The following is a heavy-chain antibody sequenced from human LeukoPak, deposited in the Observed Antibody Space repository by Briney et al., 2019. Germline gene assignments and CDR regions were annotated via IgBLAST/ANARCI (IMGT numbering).Heavy chain of an antibody. V-gene: IGHV3-21*01. Sequence: GGSLRLSCAASGFTFSSYSMNWVRQAPGKGLEWVSSISSSSSYIYYADSVKGRFTISRDNAKNSLYLQMNSLRAEDTAVYYCARGKEPVAGSLSHFDYWGQGTLVTVSS. CDR1: GFTFSSYS. CDR3: ARGKEPVAGSLSHFDY. D-gene: IGHD6-19*01. CDR2: ISSSSSYI. J-gene: IGHJ4*02.